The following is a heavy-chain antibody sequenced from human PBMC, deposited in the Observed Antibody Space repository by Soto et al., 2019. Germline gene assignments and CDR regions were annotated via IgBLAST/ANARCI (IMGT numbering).Heavy chain of an antibody. J-gene: IGHJ4*02. CDR2: ITGSSGRT. CDR1: GFTFNTYA. D-gene: IGHD1-26*01. V-gene: IGHV3-23*01. Sequence: PGGSLRLSCTAAGFTFNTYAMNWVRQAPGKGLEWVSGITGSSGRTFYADSVKGRFTISRDNSKNTVYLQMNSVRADDTAVYYCAKEYTSTSRGSFDYWGQGALVTVSS. CDR3: AKEYTSTSRGSFDY.